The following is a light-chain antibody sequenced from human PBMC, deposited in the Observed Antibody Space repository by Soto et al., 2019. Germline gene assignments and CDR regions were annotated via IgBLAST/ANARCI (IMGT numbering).Light chain of an antibody. J-gene: IGLJ2*01. CDR1: RSNIGGYNY. CDR2: GTN. Sequence: QAVVTQPPSASGTPGQRVTISCSGGRSNIGGYNYVYWFQQYPGTAPKVLDFGTNLRPSGVPDRFSASKSGTSGSLTISGLRFEDEADYYCAAWDDSLRVVLFGGGTKLTVL. V-gene: IGLV1-47*02. CDR3: AAWDDSLRVVL.